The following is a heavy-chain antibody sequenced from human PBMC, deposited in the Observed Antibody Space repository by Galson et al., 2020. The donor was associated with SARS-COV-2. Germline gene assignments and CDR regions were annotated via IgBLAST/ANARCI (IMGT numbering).Heavy chain of an antibody. Sequence: GGSLRLSCAASGFTFDNYDMSWVRQAPGKGLEWVSSISRRGVGTFYADSVKGRFTISRDNSRNTLSLQMTSLRADDTALYYCAKDPGYSYGTYFDYWGQGTLVTVSS. J-gene: IGHJ4*02. CDR1: GFTFDNYD. D-gene: IGHD5-18*01. CDR2: ISRRGVGT. V-gene: IGHV3-23*01. CDR3: AKDPGYSYGTYFDY.